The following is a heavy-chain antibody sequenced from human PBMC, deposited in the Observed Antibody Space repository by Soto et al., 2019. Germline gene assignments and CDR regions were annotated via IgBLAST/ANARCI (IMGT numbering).Heavy chain of an antibody. D-gene: IGHD3-9*01. CDR3: AKAYLSPYYDILTGYYWFDP. V-gene: IGHV3-9*01. CDR1: GFTFYDYS. Sequence: GGSPKISCAAPGFTFYDYSLHWVRQAPGKGPEEGTGISWNNGSIGYAVSVKGRFTISRDNAKNSLFLQMNSLRAEDTALYYFAKAYLSPYYDILTGYYWFDPWGQGTLVTVSS. CDR2: ISWNNGSI. J-gene: IGHJ5*02.